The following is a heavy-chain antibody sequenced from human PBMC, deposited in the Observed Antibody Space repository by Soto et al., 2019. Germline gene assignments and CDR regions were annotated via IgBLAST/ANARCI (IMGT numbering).Heavy chain of an antibody. J-gene: IGHJ4*02. V-gene: IGHV3-23*01. Sequence: VQLMESGGALVQPGGSLRLSCVASGFSFSSHSVTWVRQAPGKGPEWVSTISGSGGHIYYVDSVKGRFTISRDNSKNPLYLQMNSLGAEDTALYYCAKSHLGAMAAFDYWGQGTLVTVSS. CDR2: ISGSGGHI. D-gene: IGHD5-18*01. CDR1: GFSFSSHS. CDR3: AKSHLGAMAAFDY.